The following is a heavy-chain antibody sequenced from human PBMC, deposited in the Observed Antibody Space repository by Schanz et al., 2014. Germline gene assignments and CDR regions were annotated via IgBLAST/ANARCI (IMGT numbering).Heavy chain of an antibody. Sequence: VQLVESGGGLIQPGGSLRLSCAVSGFSVSTNYMSWIRQAPGKGLEWISKISDSGRTIVYADSMKGRFTISRDNAKNSLYLQVNRLRAEDTAVYYCAREGLGADYWGQGTLVTVSS. CDR1: GFSVSTNY. D-gene: IGHD3-16*01. CDR3: AREGLGADY. V-gene: IGHV3-11*01. CDR2: ISDSGRTI. J-gene: IGHJ4*02.